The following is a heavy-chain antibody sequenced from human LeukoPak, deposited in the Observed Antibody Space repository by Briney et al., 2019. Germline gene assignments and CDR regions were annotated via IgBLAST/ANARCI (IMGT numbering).Heavy chain of an antibody. J-gene: IGHJ5*02. Sequence: SETLSLTCAVYGGSFSGYYWSWIRQPPGKGLEWIGVINHSGSTNYNPSLKSRVTISVDTSKNQFSLKLSSVTAADTAVYYCAAGYCSGGSCYQAWGQGTLVTVSS. D-gene: IGHD2-15*01. CDR2: INHSGST. CDR1: GGSFSGYY. V-gene: IGHV4-34*01. CDR3: AAGYCSGGSCYQA.